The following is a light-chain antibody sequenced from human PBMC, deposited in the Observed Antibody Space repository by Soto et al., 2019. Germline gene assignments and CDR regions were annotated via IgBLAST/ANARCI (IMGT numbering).Light chain of an antibody. J-gene: IGKJ1*01. CDR1: EFVTSTY. CDR2: GGS. V-gene: IGKV3-20*01. CDR3: QQYFTSRT. Sequence: EIVLTQSPGTLSLFPGERATLSCRASEFVTSTYLAWYQQKPGQAPRLLIYGGSSRATGIPDRFRGSGSGTDFTLTISRLEPEDFAVYYCQQYFTSRTFGQGTKVEIK.